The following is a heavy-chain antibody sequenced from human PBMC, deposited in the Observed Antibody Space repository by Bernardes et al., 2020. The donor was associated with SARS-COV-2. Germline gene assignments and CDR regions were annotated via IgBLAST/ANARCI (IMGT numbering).Heavy chain of an antibody. V-gene: IGHV3-23*01. CDR1: GFTFTNYA. J-gene: IGHJ6*02. CDR2: ISATGGAT. CDR3: AKEAYSGYLETYYFYYGMDV. Sequence: GGSLRLSRAASGFTFTNYAMTWVRQAPGKGLEWVSSISATGGATYSQTSVRARLTVSRDYSTNTLYLQMDSLRAEDTAIYYCAKEAYSGYLETYYFYYGMDVWGQGTTVTVSS. D-gene: IGHD5-12*01.